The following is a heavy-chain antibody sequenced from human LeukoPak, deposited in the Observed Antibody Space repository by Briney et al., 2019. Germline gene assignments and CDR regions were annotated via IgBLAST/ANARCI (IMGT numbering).Heavy chain of an antibody. Sequence: SETLSLTCTVSGGSISSGSYYWSWIRQPAGKGLEWIGRIYTSGSTNYNPSLKSRVTISVDTSKNQFSLKLSSVTAADTAVYYCARDYPNSFGELTYYYMDVWGKGTTVTISS. CDR2: IYTSGST. J-gene: IGHJ6*03. CDR1: GGSISSGSYY. V-gene: IGHV4-61*02. CDR3: ARDYPNSFGELTYYYMDV. D-gene: IGHD3-10*01.